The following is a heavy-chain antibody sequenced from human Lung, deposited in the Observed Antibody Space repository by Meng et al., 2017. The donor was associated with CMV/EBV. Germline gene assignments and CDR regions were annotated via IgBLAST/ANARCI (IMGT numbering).Heavy chain of an antibody. CDR2: ISSSSSYI. V-gene: IGHV3-21*01. Sequence: GEXXTISCAASGFTFSSYSMNWVRQAPGKGLEWVSSISSSSSYIYYADSVKGRFTISRDNAKNSLYLQMNSLRAEDTAVYYCAREPSWGMGWLHCDYWGKGTXVTVSS. D-gene: IGHD5-12*01. J-gene: IGHJ4*02. CDR1: GFTFSSYS. CDR3: AREPSWGMGWLHCDY.